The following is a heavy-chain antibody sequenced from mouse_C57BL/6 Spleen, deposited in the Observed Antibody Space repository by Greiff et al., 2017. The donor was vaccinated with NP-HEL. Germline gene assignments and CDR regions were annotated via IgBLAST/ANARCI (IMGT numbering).Heavy chain of an antibody. CDR1: GYTFTSYG. Sequence: QVQLQQSGAELARPGASVKLSCKASGYTFTSYGISWVKQRPGQGLEWIGEIYPRSGNTYYNEKFKGKATLTADKSSSTAYMERRSLTSEDSAIDFCAREALVAKNYAMDYWGQGTSVAVSS. CDR2: IYPRSGNT. D-gene: IGHD1-1*01. J-gene: IGHJ4*01. CDR3: AREALVAKNYAMDY. V-gene: IGHV1-81*01.